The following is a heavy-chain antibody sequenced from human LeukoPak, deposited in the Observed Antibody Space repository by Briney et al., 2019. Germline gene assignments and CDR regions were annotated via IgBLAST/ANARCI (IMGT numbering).Heavy chain of an antibody. CDR3: VRDFRSADY. V-gene: IGHV3-74*01. CDR2: IYPDGTVT. Sequence: GGSLRLSCAASGFTFSTYCMHWVRQAPGKGRMWVSRIYPDGTVTNYADSVKARFIISRDNARNTVYLQMNSLRVEDTAVYYCVRDFRSADYWGQGTLVTVSS. CDR1: GFTFSTYC. J-gene: IGHJ4*02.